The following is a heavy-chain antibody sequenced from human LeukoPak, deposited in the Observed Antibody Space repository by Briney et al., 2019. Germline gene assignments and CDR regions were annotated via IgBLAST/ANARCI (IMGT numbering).Heavy chain of an antibody. Sequence: SETLSLTCTASGGSISSYYWSWIRQPPGKGLEWIGYIYYSGSTNYNPSLKSRVTISVDTSKNQFSLKLSSVTAADTAVYYCARLMTTVTTSDYYYYMDVWGKGTTVTVSS. D-gene: IGHD4-17*01. V-gene: IGHV4-59*08. J-gene: IGHJ6*03. CDR2: IYYSGST. CDR1: GGSISSYY. CDR3: ARLMTTVTTSDYYYYMDV.